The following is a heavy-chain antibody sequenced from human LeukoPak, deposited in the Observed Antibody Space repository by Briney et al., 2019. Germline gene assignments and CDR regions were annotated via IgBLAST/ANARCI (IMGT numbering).Heavy chain of an antibody. CDR2: ISSSSSYI. V-gene: IGHV3-21*01. J-gene: IGHJ3*02. Sequence: GGSLRLSCAASGFTFSSYSMNWVRQAPGKGLEWVSSISSSSSYIYYADSVKGRFTISRDNAKNSLYLQMKSLRAEDTAVYYCARDIRPDAFDIWGQGTMVTVSS. D-gene: IGHD2-21*01. CDR3: ARDIRPDAFDI. CDR1: GFTFSSYS.